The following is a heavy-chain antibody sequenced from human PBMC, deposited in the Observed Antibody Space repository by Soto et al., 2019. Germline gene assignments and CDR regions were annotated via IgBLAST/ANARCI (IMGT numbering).Heavy chain of an antibody. Sequence: QVKLQESGPGLVKPSATLSLTCTVSGGSISSYYWSWIRQSAGQGLEWIGRIYPGGSTNFNPSLKSRVTMSADTSKNQFALRLTSVTAADTAVYYCARANVGPPGGGSWIMPFDFWGQGTLVTVSS. CDR2: IYPGGST. J-gene: IGHJ4*02. V-gene: IGHV4-4*07. D-gene: IGHD2-15*01. CDR1: GGSISSYY. CDR3: ARANVGPPGGGSWIMPFDF.